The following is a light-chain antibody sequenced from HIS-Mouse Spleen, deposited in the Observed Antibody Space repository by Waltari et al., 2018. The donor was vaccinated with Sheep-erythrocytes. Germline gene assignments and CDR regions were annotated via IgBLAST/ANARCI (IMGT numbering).Light chain of an antibody. J-gene: IGLJ3*02. CDR1: SSDVGSYKL. V-gene: IGLV2-23*01. CDR3: CSYAGSSTWV. CDR2: AGG. Sequence: QSDLTQPASVSGSPGPSITISCTGTSSDVGSYKLVSQYQQHPGKAPKPMIYAGGKRPSGVSNRFSGSKSGNTASLTISGLQAEDEADYYCCSYAGSSTWVFGGGTKLTVL.